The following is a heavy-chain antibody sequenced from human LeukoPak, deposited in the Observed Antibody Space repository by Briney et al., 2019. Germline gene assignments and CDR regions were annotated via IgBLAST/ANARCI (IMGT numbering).Heavy chain of an antibody. J-gene: IGHJ4*02. CDR3: ARDAPGTLTNDY. D-gene: IGHD1-14*01. Sequence: PGGSLRLSCTASGFKISDYEFNWVRKAPGKGLQWMSFIDGAGWTIYYSDSVEGRFTVSRDDAKNSLYLQMNDLRVEDTAIYYCARDAPGTLTNDYWGQGTLVTVSS. CDR2: IDGAGWTI. V-gene: IGHV3-48*03. CDR1: GFKISDYE.